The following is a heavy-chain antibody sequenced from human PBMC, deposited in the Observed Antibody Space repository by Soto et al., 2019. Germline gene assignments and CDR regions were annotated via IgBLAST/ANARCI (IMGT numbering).Heavy chain of an antibody. J-gene: IGHJ4*02. D-gene: IGHD4-4*01. Sequence: QVHLVQSGLEVKKPGASVKVSCKTSGYTFSNYGIAWVRQAPGQGLEWMGWINGYNANTNYAQKFQGRVTMTIDTSATTAYLELSSLRSDDTAVFYCARGDSPVHFDHWGQGTLVTVST. CDR1: GYTFSNYG. CDR2: INGYNANT. CDR3: ARGDSPVHFDH. V-gene: IGHV1-18*01.